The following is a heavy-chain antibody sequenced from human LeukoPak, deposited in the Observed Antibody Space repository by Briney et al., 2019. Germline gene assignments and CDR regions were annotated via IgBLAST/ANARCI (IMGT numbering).Heavy chain of an antibody. Sequence: SVKVSCKASGATFSSYAISGVRQAPGQGLEWMGRIIPILGIANYAQKFQGRVTITADKSTSTAYMELSSLRSEDTAVYYCASTGPGDTGYFDYWGQGTLVTVSS. V-gene: IGHV1-69*04. CDR2: IIPILGIA. CDR1: GATFSSYA. CDR3: ASTGPGDTGYFDY. D-gene: IGHD7-27*01. J-gene: IGHJ4*02.